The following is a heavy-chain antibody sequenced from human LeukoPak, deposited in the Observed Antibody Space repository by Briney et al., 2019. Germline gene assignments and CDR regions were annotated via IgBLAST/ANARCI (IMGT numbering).Heavy chain of an antibody. D-gene: IGHD2-2*01. CDR2: LSYDGRNK. Sequence: PGGSLRLSCAASGFTFSSYGMHWVRQAPGKGLEWVAVLSYDGRNKYYADSVTGRFSISRDNSKNTLYLQMNSLRVEDTAVYYCTKEIAVVPGHNSFDYWGQGTLVTVSS. V-gene: IGHV3-30*18. CDR3: TKEIAVVPGHNSFDY. J-gene: IGHJ4*02. CDR1: GFTFSSYG.